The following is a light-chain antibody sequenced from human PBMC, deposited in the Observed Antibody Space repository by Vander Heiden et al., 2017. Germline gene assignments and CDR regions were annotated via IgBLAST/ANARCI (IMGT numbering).Light chain of an antibody. V-gene: IGLV3-25*03. J-gene: IGLJ1*01. CDR1: ALPKQY. Sequence: SYELTQPPSVSVSPGLTARITCSGDALPKQYAYWYQQKPGQAPVLVMYKDSERPSGIPERFSGSSSGTTVTLTISGGQAEDEADYYCQSADSSGTYRVFGTGTKVTVL. CDR3: QSADSSGTYRV. CDR2: KDS.